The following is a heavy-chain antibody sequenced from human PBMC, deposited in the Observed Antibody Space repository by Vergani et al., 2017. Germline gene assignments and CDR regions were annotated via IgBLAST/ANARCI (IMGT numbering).Heavy chain of an antibody. J-gene: IGHJ6*03. CDR3: AGGSSSDYYYYYMDV. CDR1: GYTFTSYY. V-gene: IGHV1-46*01. CDR2: INPSGGST. D-gene: IGHD6-13*01. Sequence: QVQLVQSGAEVKKPGASVKVSCKASGYTFTSYYMHWVRQAPGQGLEWMGIINPSGGSTSYAQKFQGRVTMTRDTSISTAYMELSRLRSDDTAVYYCAGGSSSDYYYYYMDVWGKGTTVTVSS.